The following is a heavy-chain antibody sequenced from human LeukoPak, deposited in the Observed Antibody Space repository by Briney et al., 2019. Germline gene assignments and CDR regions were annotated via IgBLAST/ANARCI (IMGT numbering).Heavy chain of an antibody. J-gene: IGHJ3*02. V-gene: IGHV3-30*18. CDR3: AKDLLGISYIFDI. Sequence: GRSLRLSCAASGFTFTNYATHWGRHAPRKRLEWGTGISNNGNNKNYADSVKGRFTIARENSKNTLYLQRNSLRAEDTAVYYCAKDLLGISYIFDIWGQGTIVSVSS. CDR1: GFTFTNYA. CDR2: ISNNGNNK. D-gene: IGHD1-14*01.